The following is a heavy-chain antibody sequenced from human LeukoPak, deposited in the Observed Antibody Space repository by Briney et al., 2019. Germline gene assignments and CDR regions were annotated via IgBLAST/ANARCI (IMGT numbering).Heavy chain of an antibody. CDR3: AREAEFFNSSRYYYYMDV. D-gene: IGHD6-6*01. V-gene: IGHV3-21*01. CDR1: GFTFSSYS. CDR2: ISSSSSYI. J-gene: IGHJ6*03. Sequence: GGSLRLSCAASGFTFSSYSMNWVRQAPGKGLEWVSSISSSSSYIYYADSVKGRFTISRDNAKNSLYLQMNSLRAEDTAVYYCAREAEFFNSSRYYYYMDVWGKGTTVTVSS.